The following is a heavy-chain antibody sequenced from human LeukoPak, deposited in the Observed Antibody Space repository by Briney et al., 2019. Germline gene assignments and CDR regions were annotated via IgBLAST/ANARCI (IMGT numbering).Heavy chain of an antibody. J-gene: IGHJ4*02. D-gene: IGHD6-13*01. Sequence: GASVKVSCKASGYTFTSYGISWVRQAPGQGLEWMGWISAYNGNTNYAQKLQGRVTMTTDTSTSTAYMELRSLRSDDTAVYYCARVRGIAAAGAHFDYWGQGTLVTDSS. V-gene: IGHV1-18*01. CDR2: ISAYNGNT. CDR3: ARVRGIAAAGAHFDY. CDR1: GYTFTSYG.